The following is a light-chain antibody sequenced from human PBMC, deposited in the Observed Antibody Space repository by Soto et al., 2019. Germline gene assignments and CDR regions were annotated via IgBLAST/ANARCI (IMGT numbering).Light chain of an antibody. J-gene: IGLJ1*01. CDR2: EAT. Sequence: QSVLTQPASMSGSPGQSITISCTGTSSDIGRYNFVSWYQHHPGKAPKLIIYEATKRPSGVSYRFSGSKSGNTASLTISGLQAEDGADYYCTSYTITSPYVFGTGTKVTV. CDR3: TSYTITSPYV. CDR1: SSDIGRYNF. V-gene: IGLV2-14*01.